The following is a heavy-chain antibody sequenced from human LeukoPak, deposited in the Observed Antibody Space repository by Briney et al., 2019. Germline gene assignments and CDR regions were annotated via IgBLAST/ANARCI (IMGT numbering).Heavy chain of an antibody. Sequence: SETLSLTCAVYGGSFSGYYWSWIRQPPGKGLEWIGEINHSGSTNYNPSLKSRVTISVDTSKYQFSLKLSSVTAADTAVYYCARVRGGYSYGIDYWGQGTLVTVSS. D-gene: IGHD5-18*01. CDR1: GGSFSGYY. CDR3: ARVRGGYSYGIDY. V-gene: IGHV4-34*01. J-gene: IGHJ4*02. CDR2: INHSGST.